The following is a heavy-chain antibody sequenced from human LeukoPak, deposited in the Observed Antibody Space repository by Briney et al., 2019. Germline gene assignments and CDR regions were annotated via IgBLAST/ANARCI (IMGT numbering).Heavy chain of an antibody. CDR1: DGSFTSIY. CDR2: ITHSGST. Sequence: SETLSLTCAVHDGSFTSIYWSWIRQPPGRGLEWIGEITHSGSTNYNPSLKSRVAISLDTSKNQFSLKLNSVTAADAAVYYCARYTMAAAPRFDNWGQGALVAVSS. V-gene: IGHV4-34*01. J-gene: IGHJ4*02. D-gene: IGHD3-10*01. CDR3: ARYTMAAAPRFDN.